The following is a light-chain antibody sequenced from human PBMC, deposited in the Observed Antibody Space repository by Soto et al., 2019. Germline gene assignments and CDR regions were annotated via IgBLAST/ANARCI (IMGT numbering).Light chain of an antibody. CDR3: GLFTSSATWV. CDR2: DVI. Sequence: QSVLTQPSSVSGSPGQSVTIYCTVTSSDVGDYEHVSWYQLAPGTAPKLLISDVINRPSGVSDRFSGSRSGNTASLTISGLQPEDEAEYYCGLFTSSATWVFGGGIKVTVL. J-gene: IGLJ3*02. CDR1: SSDVGDYEH. V-gene: IGLV2-18*01.